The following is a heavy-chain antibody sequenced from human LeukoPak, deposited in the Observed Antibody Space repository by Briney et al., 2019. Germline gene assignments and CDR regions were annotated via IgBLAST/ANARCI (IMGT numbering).Heavy chain of an antibody. CDR1: GFTFSSHW. CDR3: TRDGQFYDSGNFHSDLDS. Sequence: GGSLRLSCEASGFTFSSHWMHWVCQAPGKGLFWVSYISFDGSVTSYADSVKGRFTVSRDNSKNMLFLQMDSLRADDTAIYYCTRDGQFYDSGNFHSDLDSWGQGTLVTVS. J-gene: IGHJ1*01. CDR2: ISFDGSVT. V-gene: IGHV3-74*01. D-gene: IGHD3-10*01.